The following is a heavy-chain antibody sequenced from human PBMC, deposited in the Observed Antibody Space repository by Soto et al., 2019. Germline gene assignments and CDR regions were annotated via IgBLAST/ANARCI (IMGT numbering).Heavy chain of an antibody. J-gene: IGHJ4*02. D-gene: IGHD6-13*01. V-gene: IGHV1-3*01. CDR2: INAGNGNT. CDR1: GYTFTGYA. CDR3: ARGSAAAGPYYFDY. Sequence: ASVKVSCKASGYTFTGYAMHWVRQAPGQRLEWMGWINAGNGNTKYSQKFQGRVTITRDTSASTAYMELSSLRSEDTAVYYCARGSAAAGPYYFDYWAQGTLVTVSS.